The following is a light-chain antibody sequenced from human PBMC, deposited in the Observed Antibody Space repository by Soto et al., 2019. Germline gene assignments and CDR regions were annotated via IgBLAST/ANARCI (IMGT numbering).Light chain of an antibody. V-gene: IGLV1-47*01. CDR2: WSN. CDR1: TSDIGSNS. Sequence: QSVLTQPPSASGTPGQRVTISCSGSTSDIGSNSVFWYQQLPGTAPKLLIYWSNQRPSGVPDRFSGSKSGTSGSLAISGLRSEDEAEYYCAAWDDRLSGRLFGGGTKVTVL. J-gene: IGLJ3*02. CDR3: AAWDDRLSGRL.